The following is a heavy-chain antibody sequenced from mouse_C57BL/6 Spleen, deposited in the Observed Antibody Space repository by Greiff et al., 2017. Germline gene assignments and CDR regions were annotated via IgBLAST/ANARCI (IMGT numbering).Heavy chain of an antibody. D-gene: IGHD1-1*01. J-gene: IGHJ2*01. CDR1: GFNIKDDY. Sequence: VQLQQSGAELVRPGASVKLSCTASGFNIKDDYMHWVKQRPEQGLEWIGWIDPENGATEYASKFQGKATITAEPSSNPAYLQLSSLTSEDTAVYYCTTGYYYGSSSAYWGQGTTLTVSS. CDR2: IDPENGAT. CDR3: TTGYYYGSSSAY. V-gene: IGHV14-4*01.